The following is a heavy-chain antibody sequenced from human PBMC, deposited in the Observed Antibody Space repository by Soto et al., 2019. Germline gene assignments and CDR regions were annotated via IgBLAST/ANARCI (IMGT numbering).Heavy chain of an antibody. J-gene: IGHJ6*02. V-gene: IGHV3-30-3*01. CDR3: ARDVYCTNGVCYPTWDHYYYCGMDV. D-gene: IGHD2-8*01. CDR1: GFTFSSYA. CDR2: ISYDGSNK. Sequence: GGSLRLSCAASGFTFSSYAMHWVRQAPGKGLEWVAVISYDGSNKYYADSVKGRFTISRDNSKNTLYLQMNSLRAEDTAVYYCARDVYCTNGVCYPTWDHYYYCGMDVWGQGTTVTVSS.